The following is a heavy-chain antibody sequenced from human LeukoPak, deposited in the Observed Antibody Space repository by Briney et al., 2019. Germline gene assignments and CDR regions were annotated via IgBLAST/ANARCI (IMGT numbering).Heavy chain of an antibody. D-gene: IGHD6-13*01. CDR3: ARESIAAASGYYYYYMDV. J-gene: IGHJ6*03. CDR2: INHSGST. CDR1: GGSFSGYY. Sequence: SETLSLTCAVYGGSFSGYYWSWIRQPPGKGLEWIGEINHSGSTNYNPSLKSRVTISVDTSKNQFSLKLSSVTAADTAVYYCARESIAAASGYYYYYMDVWGKGTTVTVSS. V-gene: IGHV4-34*01.